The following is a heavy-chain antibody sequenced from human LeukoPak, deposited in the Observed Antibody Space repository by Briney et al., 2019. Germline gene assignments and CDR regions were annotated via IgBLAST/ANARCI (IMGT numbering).Heavy chain of an antibody. CDR2: IYSDSGGST. V-gene: IGHV3-66*01. J-gene: IGHJ4*02. Sequence: GGPLRLSCAASGFTVSSNYMSWVRQAPGKGLEWVSVIYSDSGGSTYYADSVKGRFTMSRDNSKNTLYLHMNSLRAEDTAVYYCARGFTHDYGDYFDYWGQGTLVTVSS. CDR3: ARGFTHDYGDYFDY. D-gene: IGHD4-17*01. CDR1: GFTVSSNY.